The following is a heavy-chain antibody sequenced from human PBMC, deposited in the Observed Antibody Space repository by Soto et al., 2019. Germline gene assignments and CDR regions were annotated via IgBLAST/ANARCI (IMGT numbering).Heavy chain of an antibody. CDR2: ISGSGGST. CDR1: GFTFSSYA. V-gene: IGHV3-23*01. J-gene: IGHJ5*02. Sequence: GSLRLSCAASGFTFSSYAMSWVRQAPGKGLEWVSAISGSGGSTYYADSVKGRFTISRDNSKNTLYLQMNSLRAEDTAVYYCAKERDLEWLLRRNWFDPWGQGTLVTVSS. CDR3: AKERDLEWLLRRNWFDP. D-gene: IGHD3-3*01.